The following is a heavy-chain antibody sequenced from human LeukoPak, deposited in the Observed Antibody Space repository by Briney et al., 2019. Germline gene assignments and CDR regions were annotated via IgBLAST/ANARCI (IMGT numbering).Heavy chain of an antibody. J-gene: IGHJ4*02. CDR1: GFTFSSYA. CDR2: IYSDGST. Sequence: GGSLRLSCAASGFTFSSYAMSWVRQAPGKGLEWVSVIYSDGSTYYMDSVKGRFTISRDNSKNKLYLRMNSLRAEDTAVYFCARVRYYGSGTYFFDYWGQGTLVTVSS. V-gene: IGHV3-53*01. CDR3: ARVRYYGSGTYFFDY. D-gene: IGHD3-10*01.